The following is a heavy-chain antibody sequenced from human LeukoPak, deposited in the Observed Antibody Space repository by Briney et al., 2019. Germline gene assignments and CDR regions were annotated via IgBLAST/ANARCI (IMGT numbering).Heavy chain of an antibody. CDR3: AKKMTITGWLYYFDY. J-gene: IGHJ4*02. V-gene: IGHV3-23*01. Sequence: GGSLRLSCAASEFTFSKYAMNWVRQAPEKGLEWVSGISGSADYTYYADSVKGRFTVSRDNSKNTLYLQMNSLRAEDTAVYYCAKKMTITGWLYYFDYWGQGTLVTVSS. D-gene: IGHD5-24*01. CDR2: ISGSADYT. CDR1: EFTFSKYA.